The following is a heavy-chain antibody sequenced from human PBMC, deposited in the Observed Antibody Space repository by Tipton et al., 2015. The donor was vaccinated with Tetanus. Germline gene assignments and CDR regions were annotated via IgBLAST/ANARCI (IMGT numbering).Heavy chain of an antibody. D-gene: IGHD6-19*01. Sequence: GLVKPSGTLSLTCAVSGGSISSGNWRSWVRQSPGKGLEWIGEIHQSGSTSYNPSLKSRVSMSVDKSKNQFSLQLNSVTAADTAIYYCVRGPKHWLTAGQVYWGQGTLVTVSS. CDR1: GGSISSGNW. CDR3: VRGPKHWLTAGQVY. CDR2: IHQSGST. V-gene: IGHV4-4*02. J-gene: IGHJ4*02.